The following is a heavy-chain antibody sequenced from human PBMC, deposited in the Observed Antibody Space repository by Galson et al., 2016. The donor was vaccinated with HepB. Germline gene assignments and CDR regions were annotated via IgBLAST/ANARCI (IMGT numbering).Heavy chain of an antibody. CDR2: ISNSGAYM. V-gene: IGHV3-21*01. CDR1: GFTFSYYA. Sequence: SLRLSCAASGFTFSYYAMNWVRQAPGKGLEWVSSISNSGAYMYYADSVKGRFTISRNNANNSLYLRMSSLTAEDTAVYYCAGDQWMVPNDAVEIWGQGTMVTVSP. D-gene: IGHD6-19*01. J-gene: IGHJ3*02. CDR3: AGDQWMVPNDAVEI.